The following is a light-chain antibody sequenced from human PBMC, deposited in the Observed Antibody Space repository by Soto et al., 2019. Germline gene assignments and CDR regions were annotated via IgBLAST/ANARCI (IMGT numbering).Light chain of an antibody. CDR2: EGN. CDR3: CSYTGSSTS. J-gene: IGLJ3*02. CDR1: SSDVGSYNL. Sequence: QSALTQPASVSGSPGQSIPMSCAWASSDVGSYNLVSWYQQYPGKAPKLIIYEGNKRPSGVSNRFSGSGSGNTASLTISGLQAEDAADYYCCSYTGSSTSFGGGTKLTVL. V-gene: IGLV2-23*01.